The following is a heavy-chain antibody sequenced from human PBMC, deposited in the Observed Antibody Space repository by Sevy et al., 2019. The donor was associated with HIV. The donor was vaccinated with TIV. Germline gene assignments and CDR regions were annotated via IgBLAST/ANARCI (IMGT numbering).Heavy chain of an antibody. V-gene: IGHV3-15*01. Sequence: GGSLRLSCAASGFTFNSAWMSWVRQAPGKGLEWVGRIKSKTDGGTTDYAAPVKGRFTISRDDSKNTLYLQMNSLKTEDTAMYYCTTLAYTGHNIYDYMDVGGKGTTVTVSS. CDR3: TTLAYTGHNIYDYMDV. CDR2: IKSKTDGGTT. J-gene: IGHJ6*03. CDR1: GFTFNSAW. D-gene: IGHD5-12*01.